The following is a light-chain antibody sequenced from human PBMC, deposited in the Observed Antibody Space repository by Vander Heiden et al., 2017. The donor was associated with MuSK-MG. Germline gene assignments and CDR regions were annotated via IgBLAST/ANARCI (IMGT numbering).Light chain of an antibody. Sequence: QSALTQPASVSGSPGQPITISCPGTSSDVGGYNYVSWYQQHPGKAPKLMCWYVSNRPSGVSNRFAASKSGNTESLTISGLQAEEEADDDGSSYSSISTLGVFGTGTKLTVL. J-gene: IGLJ1*01. CDR2: YVS. CDR1: SSDVGGYNY. CDR3: SSYSSISTLGV. V-gene: IGLV2-14*01.